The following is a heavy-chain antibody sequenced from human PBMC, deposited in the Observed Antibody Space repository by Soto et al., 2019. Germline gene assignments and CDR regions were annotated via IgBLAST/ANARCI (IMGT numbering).Heavy chain of an antibody. CDR1: GFTFSDHY. CDR2: IKNKANSYTT. CDR3: TRVGLKLASCGGSCYSRHFDR. D-gene: IGHD2-21*02. Sequence: GGSLRLSCAASGFTFSDHYMYWVRQAPGKGLEWVARIKNKANSYTTEYAASVKGRFTISRDDSKNSLSLQMNSLDTEDTAVYYCTRVGLKLASCGGSCYSRHFDRWVQGTLVTVSS. J-gene: IGHJ4*02. V-gene: IGHV3-72*01.